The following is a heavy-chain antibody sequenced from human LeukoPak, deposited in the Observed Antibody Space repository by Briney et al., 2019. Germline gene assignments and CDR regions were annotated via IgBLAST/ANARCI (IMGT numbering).Heavy chain of an antibody. CDR1: GYTFTDYY. V-gene: IGHV1-69-2*01. CDR3: ATAYSKGPVDY. J-gene: IGHJ4*02. Sequence: ASVKVSCKVSGYTFTDYYMHWVQQAPGKGLEWMGLVDPEDGKTIYAEKFQGRVTITADTSTDTAYMELSSLRSEDTAVYYCATAYSKGPVDYWGQGTLVTVSS. D-gene: IGHD4-11*01. CDR2: VDPEDGKT.